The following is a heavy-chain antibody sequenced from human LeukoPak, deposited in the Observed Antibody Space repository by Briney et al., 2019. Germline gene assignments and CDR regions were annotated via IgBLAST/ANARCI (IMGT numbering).Heavy chain of an antibody. CDR3: ARGRYVAEAYHLFDY. D-gene: IGHD3-16*01. CDR1: GGSMSSHY. J-gene: IGHJ4*02. Sequence: ASETLSLTCTVCGGSMSSHYWGWIRQPPGKGLEWIGYIYYSGSTNYNPSLKSRVTISVDTSKNQFSLMLSSVAAADTAVYNCARGRYVAEAYHLFDYCGQGTLVTVSS. V-gene: IGHV4-59*11. CDR2: IYYSGST.